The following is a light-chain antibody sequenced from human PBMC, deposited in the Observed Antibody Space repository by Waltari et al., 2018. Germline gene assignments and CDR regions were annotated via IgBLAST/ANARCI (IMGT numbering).Light chain of an antibody. Sequence: YDLTQPPSVSVSPGQTAAITCSGDGWPKQCTFWYQQKSGQAPVLVMYDDNKRPSGIPGRFSGSSAGTVATLTITGAQVDDEADYYCYSKDTDGGSQGKIGGGTKLTVL. CDR3: YSKDTDGGSQGK. CDR1: GWPKQC. V-gene: IGLV3-10*01. J-gene: IGLJ2*01. CDR2: DDN.